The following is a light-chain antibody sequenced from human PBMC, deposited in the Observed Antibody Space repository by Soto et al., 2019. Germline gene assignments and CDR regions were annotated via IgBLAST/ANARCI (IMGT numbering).Light chain of an antibody. V-gene: IGKV3-15*01. CDR3: QQHNDWPT. CDR1: ESVSTN. J-gene: IGKJ5*01. Sequence: EIVMTQSPATLSLSPGERATLSCRASESVSTNLAWYQQKAGQAPRLLIHDASTRATGIPARFSGSGSGTEFILTISSVESEDFAIYYCQQHNDWPTLGRGTRLENK. CDR2: DAS.